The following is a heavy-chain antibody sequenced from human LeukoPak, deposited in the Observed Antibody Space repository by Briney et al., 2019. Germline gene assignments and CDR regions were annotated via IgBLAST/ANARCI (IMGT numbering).Heavy chain of an antibody. Sequence: GGSLRLSCAASGFTFSSYSMNWVRQAPGKGLEWVSYISSSNSTIYYADSVKGRFTISRDNAKNSLYLQMNSLRAEDTAVYYCAREYGYSYGSLDYWGQGTLVTVSS. CDR3: AREYGYSYGSLDY. CDR1: GFTFSSYS. V-gene: IGHV3-48*01. CDR2: ISSSNSTI. D-gene: IGHD5-18*01. J-gene: IGHJ4*02.